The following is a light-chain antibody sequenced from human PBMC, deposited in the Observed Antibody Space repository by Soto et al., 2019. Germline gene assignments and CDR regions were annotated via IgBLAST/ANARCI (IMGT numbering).Light chain of an antibody. Sequence: QAVVSQEPSFSVSPGGTVTLTCGLTSGSVLISYYPTWYQQTPGQAPRTLIYSTNIRSSGVPDRFSGSILGNKAALTITGAQADDESDYYCALYVGTGTVVFGGGTKLTVL. CDR3: ALYVGTGTVV. V-gene: IGLV8-61*01. CDR1: SGSVLISYY. CDR2: STN. J-gene: IGLJ2*01.